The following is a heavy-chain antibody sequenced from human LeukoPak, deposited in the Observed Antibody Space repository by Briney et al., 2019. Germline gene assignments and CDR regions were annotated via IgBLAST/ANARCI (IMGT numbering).Heavy chain of an antibody. CDR3: APEAAGDLDY. V-gene: IGHV3-30*03. CDR1: GFTFSSYG. CDR2: TSYDGSNK. Sequence: GGSLRLSCAASGFTFSSYGMHWVRQAPGKGLEWVAVTSYDGSNKYYADSVKGRFTISRDNSKNTLYLQMNSLRAEDTAVYYCAPEAAGDLDYWGQGTLVTVSS. J-gene: IGHJ4*02. D-gene: IGHD6-19*01.